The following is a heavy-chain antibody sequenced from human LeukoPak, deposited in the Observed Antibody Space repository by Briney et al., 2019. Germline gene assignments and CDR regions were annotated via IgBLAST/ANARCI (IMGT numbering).Heavy chain of an antibody. Sequence: SETLSLTCTVSGDSVSSFYWSWIRQPPGKGLEWIGYIYYSGSTNYNPSLKSRVTISVDTSKNQFSLKLSSVTAADTAVYYCARSGYCSGGSCFALDYWGQGTLVTVSS. CDR3: ARSGYCSGGSCFALDY. CDR2: IYYSGST. CDR1: GDSVSSFY. D-gene: IGHD2-15*01. V-gene: IGHV4-59*02. J-gene: IGHJ4*02.